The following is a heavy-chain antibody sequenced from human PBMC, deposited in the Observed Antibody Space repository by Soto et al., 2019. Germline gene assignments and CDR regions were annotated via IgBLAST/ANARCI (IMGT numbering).Heavy chain of an antibody. D-gene: IGHD4-17*01. CDR1: GYTFTDFY. V-gene: IGHV1-2*04. CDR3: ASGGSTVTREFDY. CDR2: INPKSGDT. Sequence: QVQLVQSGAEVKKPGASVKVSCKASGYTFTDFYMHWVRQVPGQGLEWMGWINPKSGDTEYAQNFQGWVTMTRDTSISTAYMELSRLKSDDTAVYYCASGGSTVTREFDYWGQGTLVSVSS. J-gene: IGHJ4*02.